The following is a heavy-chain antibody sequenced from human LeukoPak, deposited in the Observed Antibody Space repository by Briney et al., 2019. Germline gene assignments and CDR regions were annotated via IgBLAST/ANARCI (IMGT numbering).Heavy chain of an antibody. Sequence: SETLSLTCAVYGGSLNGFFWNWIRQPPGKGLEWIGEVRHTGSAIYNPSLKSRVTISVDTSKNQFSLKLSSVTAADTAVYYCARHLFSYSLVDDGPRSSGSWGAFDIWGQGTMVTVSS. J-gene: IGHJ3*02. CDR2: VRHTGSA. D-gene: IGHD6-13*01. CDR3: ARHLFSYSLVDDGPRSSGSWGAFDI. CDR1: GGSLNGFF. V-gene: IGHV4-34*01.